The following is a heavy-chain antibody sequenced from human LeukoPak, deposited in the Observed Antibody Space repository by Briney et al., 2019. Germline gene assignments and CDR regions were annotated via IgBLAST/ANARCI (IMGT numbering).Heavy chain of an antibody. CDR1: GGSISSSSYY. D-gene: IGHD6-13*01. Sequence: SETLSLTCTVSGGSISSSSYYWGWIRQPPGKGLEWIGGIYYSGSTYYNPSLKSRVTISVDTSKNQFSLKLSSVTAADTAVYYCARHTVLQQLEFDYWGQGTLVTVSS. CDR3: ARHTVLQQLEFDY. CDR2: IYYSGST. V-gene: IGHV4-39*01. J-gene: IGHJ4*02.